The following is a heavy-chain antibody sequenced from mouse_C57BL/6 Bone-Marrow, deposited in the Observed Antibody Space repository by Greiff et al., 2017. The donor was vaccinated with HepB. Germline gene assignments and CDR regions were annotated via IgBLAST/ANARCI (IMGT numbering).Heavy chain of an antibody. V-gene: IGHV1-50*01. CDR3: ARWGAFYAMDY. CDR1: GYTFTSYW. Sequence: VKLQQPGAELVKPGASVKLSCKASGYTFTSYWMQWVKQRPGQGLEWIGEIDPSDSYTNYNQKFKGKATLTVDTSSSTAYMQLSSLTSEDSAVYYCARWGAFYAMDYWGQGTSVTVSS. CDR2: IDPSDSYT. J-gene: IGHJ4*01.